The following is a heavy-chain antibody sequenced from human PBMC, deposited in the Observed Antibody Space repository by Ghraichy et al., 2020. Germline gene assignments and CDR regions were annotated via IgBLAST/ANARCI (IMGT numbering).Heavy chain of an antibody. D-gene: IGHD6-19*01. CDR3: ARDAIEVAGTASWFDP. CDR2: IYYSGTT. CDR1: GGSISSYH. Sequence: SETLSLTCTVSGGSISSYHWNWIRQPPGKRLEWIGYIYYSGTTNYNPSLRSRVTISVDTSKNQFSLKLTSVTTADTAVYYCARDAIEVAGTASWFDPWGQGTLVTVSS. J-gene: IGHJ5*02. V-gene: IGHV4-59*01.